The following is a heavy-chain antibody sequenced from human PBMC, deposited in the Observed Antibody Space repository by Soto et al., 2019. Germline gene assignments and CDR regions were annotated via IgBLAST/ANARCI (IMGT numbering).Heavy chain of an antibody. D-gene: IGHD2-15*01. J-gene: IGHJ4*02. CDR3: ATRYCSGSGCYFDY. CDR2: INGGGGAT. Sequence: EVQLLESGGALVQPGGSLRLSCAASGFTFSTYVMTWVRQAPGEGLEWVSTINGGGGATYHADSVKGRFTISRDNSKNTLYLQMDSLRAEDTAVYYCATRYCSGSGCYFDYWGQGTLVAVSS. V-gene: IGHV3-23*01. CDR1: GFTFSTYV.